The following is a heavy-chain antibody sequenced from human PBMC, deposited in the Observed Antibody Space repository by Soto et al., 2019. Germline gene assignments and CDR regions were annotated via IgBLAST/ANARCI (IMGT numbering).Heavy chain of an antibody. CDR3: AHNFRGSGSYTGDRFDS. J-gene: IGHJ5*01. CDR1: GFSLTSIGGG. Sequence: QITLKESGPTLVKPTQTLTLTCSFSGFSLTSIGGGVGWIRQPPGKALECLALVFWDDDKRYHPSLRSRLNITQDTSKNQVVLPMTNMDPVDTATYYRAHNFRGSGSYTGDRFDSWGQGTLVIVSS. CDR2: VFWDDDK. D-gene: IGHD3-10*01. V-gene: IGHV2-5*02.